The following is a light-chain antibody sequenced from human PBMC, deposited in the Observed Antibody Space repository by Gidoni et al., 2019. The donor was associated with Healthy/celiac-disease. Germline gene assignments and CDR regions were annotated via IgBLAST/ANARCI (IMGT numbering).Light chain of an antibody. CDR3: QAWDSSTVV. J-gene: IGLJ2*01. Sequence: SHELTQPPPVSVAPGQTASIPCSGDKLGDKYACWYQQKPGQSPVLVIYQDSKRPSGIPERFSGSNSGNTATLTISGTQAMDEADYYCQAWDSSTVVFGGGTKLTVL. CDR1: KLGDKY. V-gene: IGLV3-1*01. CDR2: QDS.